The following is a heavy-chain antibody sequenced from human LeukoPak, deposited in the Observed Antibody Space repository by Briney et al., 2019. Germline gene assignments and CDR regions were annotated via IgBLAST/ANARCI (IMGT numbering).Heavy chain of an antibody. CDR1: GFTVSNNF. J-gene: IGHJ5*02. CDR2: IYSGGGT. Sequence: GGSLRLSCAASGFTVSNNFVTWVRQAPGKGLEWVSIIYSGGGTDYADSVRGRFTISRDNSKNTVYLQMNSLRAEDTAVYHCARKSLGIAAAGTFFGSWGQGTLVTVSS. CDR3: ARKSLGIAAAGTFFGS. V-gene: IGHV3-53*01. D-gene: IGHD6-13*01.